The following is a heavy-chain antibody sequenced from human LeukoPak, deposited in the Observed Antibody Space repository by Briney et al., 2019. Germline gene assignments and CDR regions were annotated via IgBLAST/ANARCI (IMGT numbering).Heavy chain of an antibody. CDR3: ARVGRGTWVVADPFDY. CDR1: GFTFSSYS. Sequence: GGSLRLSCAASGFTFSSYSMNWVRQAPGKGLEWVSYISSSSSTIYYADSVKGRFTISRDNAKNSLYLQMNSLRDEDTAVYYCARVGRGTWVVADPFDYWGQGTLVTVSS. J-gene: IGHJ4*02. D-gene: IGHD2-15*01. CDR2: ISSSSSTI. V-gene: IGHV3-48*02.